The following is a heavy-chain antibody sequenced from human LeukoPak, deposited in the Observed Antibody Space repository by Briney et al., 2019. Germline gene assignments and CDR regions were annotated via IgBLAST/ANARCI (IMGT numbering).Heavy chain of an antibody. D-gene: IGHD6-13*01. Sequence: ASVTVSCKASGYSFFTYEINWVRQATGQGLEWMGIINPSGGSTSYAQKFQGRVTMTRDTSTSTVYMELSSLRSEDTAVYYCARYSSSWYDADYWGQGTLVTVSS. J-gene: IGHJ4*02. V-gene: IGHV1-46*01. CDR3: ARYSSSWYDADY. CDR2: INPSGGST. CDR1: GYSFFTYE.